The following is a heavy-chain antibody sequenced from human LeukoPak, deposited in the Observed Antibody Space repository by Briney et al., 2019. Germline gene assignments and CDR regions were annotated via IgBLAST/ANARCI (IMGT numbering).Heavy chain of an antibody. Sequence: SETLSLTCTVSGGSISSSSYYWGWIRQPPGKGLKWIGSIYYSGSTYYNPSLKSRVTISVDTSKNQFSLKLSSVTAADTAVYYCARGLGATQNWGQGTLVTVSS. D-gene: IGHD1-26*01. J-gene: IGHJ4*02. CDR1: GGSISSSSYY. CDR2: IYYSGST. V-gene: IGHV4-39*07. CDR3: ARGLGATQN.